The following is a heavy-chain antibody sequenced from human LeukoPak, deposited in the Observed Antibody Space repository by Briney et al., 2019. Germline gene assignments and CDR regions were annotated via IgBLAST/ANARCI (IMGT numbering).Heavy chain of an antibody. Sequence: PGGSLRLSCAASGFTFSSYSMNWVRRTPGKGLEWVSGISGSGDNTLYAASVKGRFTISRDNSKNTLYLEMNSLRVEDTAIYYCAKMKGHPLPKYYMDVWGQGTTVTVSS. D-gene: IGHD2/OR15-2a*01. J-gene: IGHJ6*01. CDR1: GFTFSSYS. V-gene: IGHV3-23*01. CDR3: AKMKGHPLPKYYMDV. CDR2: ISGSGDNT.